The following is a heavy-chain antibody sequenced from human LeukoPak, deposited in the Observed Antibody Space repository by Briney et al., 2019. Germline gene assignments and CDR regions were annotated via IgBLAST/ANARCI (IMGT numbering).Heavy chain of an antibody. CDR2: IYHSGST. J-gene: IGHJ4*02. D-gene: IGHD3-10*01. CDR3: ARGGELPEDY. V-gene: IGHV4-30-2*01. Sequence: SQTLSLTCAVSGGSISRGGYSWSWIRQPPGKGLEWIGYIYHSGSTYYNPSLKSRVTISVDRSKNQFSLKLSSVTAADTAVYYCARGGELPEDYWGQGTLVTVSS. CDR1: GGSISRGGYS.